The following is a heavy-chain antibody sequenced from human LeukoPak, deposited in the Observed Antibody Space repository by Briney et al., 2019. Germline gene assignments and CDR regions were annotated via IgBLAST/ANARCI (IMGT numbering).Heavy chain of an antibody. CDR1: GFTFLRHG. CDR3: AKGNYGEKIDY. Sequence: GGSLRLSCAASGFTFLRHGMTWFRQAPGKGLEWVSGISASGGATYYADSVKGRFTITRDNSKNTLYLQMNSLKAEDAALYYCAKGNYGEKIDYWGPGTLVTVSS. V-gene: IGHV3-23*01. J-gene: IGHJ4*02. CDR2: ISASGGAT. D-gene: IGHD4-17*01.